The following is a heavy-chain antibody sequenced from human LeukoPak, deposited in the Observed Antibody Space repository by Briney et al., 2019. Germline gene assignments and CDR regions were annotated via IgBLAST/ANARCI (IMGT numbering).Heavy chain of an antibody. V-gene: IGHV4-34*01. CDR2: INHSGST. Sequence: PSETLSLTCAVYGGSFSGYYWSWIRQPPGKGLEWIGEINHSGSTNYNPSLKGRVTISVDTSKNQFSLKLSSVTAADTAVYYCARVRYFDWLLEGAIDYWGQGTLVTVSS. D-gene: IGHD3-9*01. J-gene: IGHJ4*02. CDR1: GGSFSGYY. CDR3: ARVRYFDWLLEGAIDY.